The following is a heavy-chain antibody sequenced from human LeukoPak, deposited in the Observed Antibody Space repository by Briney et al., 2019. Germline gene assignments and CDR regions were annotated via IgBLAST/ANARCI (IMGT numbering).Heavy chain of an antibody. CDR1: GFTFSRYW. V-gene: IGHV3-74*01. Sequence: GGSLRLSCAASGFTFSRYWMHWVRQAPGKGLVWVSRINSDGSRISYADSVKGRFTISRDNAKNTLYLQMNCLRAEDTAVYYCARDADYGDWGGIDPWGQGTLVTVSS. D-gene: IGHD4-17*01. CDR3: ARDADYGDWGGIDP. CDR2: INSDGSRI. J-gene: IGHJ5*02.